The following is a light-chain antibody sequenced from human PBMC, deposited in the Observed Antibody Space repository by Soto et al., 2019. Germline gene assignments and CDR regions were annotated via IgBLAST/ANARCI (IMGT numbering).Light chain of an antibody. V-gene: IGKV1-39*01. Sequence: DIQMTQSPSSLSASVGEIVTITCRASQSISSYLNWYQQKPGKAPKRQIYAASSLQSGVPSRFSGSGSGTAFTLTISSLQPEDFATYYCQQSYSPLTFGAGTKVDIK. CDR2: AAS. CDR1: QSISSY. J-gene: IGKJ3*01. CDR3: QQSYSPLT.